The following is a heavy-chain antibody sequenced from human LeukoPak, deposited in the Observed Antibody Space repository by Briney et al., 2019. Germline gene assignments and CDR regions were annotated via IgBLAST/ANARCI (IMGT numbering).Heavy chain of an antibody. Sequence: NPSETLSLTCTVSGGSISSSSYYWGWIRQPPGKGLEWIGSIYYSGSTYYNPSLKSRVTISVDTSKNQFSLKLSSVTAADTAVYYCASNAIVHRGQANYWGRGTLVTVSS. V-gene: IGHV4-39*07. CDR1: GGSISSSSYY. J-gene: IGHJ4*02. CDR3: ASNAIVHRGQANY. CDR2: IYYSGST. D-gene: IGHD2-8*01.